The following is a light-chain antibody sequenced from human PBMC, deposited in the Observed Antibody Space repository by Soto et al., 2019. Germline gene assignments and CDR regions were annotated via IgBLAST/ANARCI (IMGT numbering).Light chain of an antibody. CDR1: SSDVGGYNY. CDR3: CSYTTSNTRQIV. J-gene: IGLJ1*01. V-gene: IGLV2-14*01. CDR2: DVS. Sequence: QPALTQPASVSGSPGQSITISCTGTSSDVGGYNYVSWYQQHPGKAPKFMIYDVSNRPSGVSNRFSGSKSCNTASLTISGLQAEDEADYYCCSYTTSNTRQIVFGTGTKVTVL.